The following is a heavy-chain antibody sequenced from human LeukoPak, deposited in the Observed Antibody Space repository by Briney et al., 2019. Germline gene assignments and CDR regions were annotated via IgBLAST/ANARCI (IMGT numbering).Heavy chain of an antibody. Sequence: ASVKVSCKASGYTFTGYYMHWVRQAPGQGLEWMGWINPNNGGTNYAQKFQGRFTMTSDTSVSTVYMELSGLSSDDTAVFYCASRRDSSSWYYFGYWGQGTLVTVSS. V-gene: IGHV1-2*02. CDR2: INPNNGGT. D-gene: IGHD6-13*01. J-gene: IGHJ4*02. CDR1: GYTFTGYY. CDR3: ASRRDSSSWYYFGY.